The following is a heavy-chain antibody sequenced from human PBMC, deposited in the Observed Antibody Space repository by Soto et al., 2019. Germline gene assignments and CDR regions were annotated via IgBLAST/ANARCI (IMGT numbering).Heavy chain of an antibody. J-gene: IGHJ6*01. CDR1: GGTFSSYA. V-gene: IGHV1-69*01. CDR3: ASDRPSVVGATTYYYYGMDV. Sequence: QVQLVQSGAEVKKPGSSVKVSCKASGGTFSSYAISWVRQAPGQGLEWMGGIIPIFGTANYAQKFQGRVTITADESTSTAYMELSSVRSADTAVYYCASDRPSVVGATTYYYYGMDVWGQGTTVTVSS. D-gene: IGHD1-26*01. CDR2: IIPIFGTA.